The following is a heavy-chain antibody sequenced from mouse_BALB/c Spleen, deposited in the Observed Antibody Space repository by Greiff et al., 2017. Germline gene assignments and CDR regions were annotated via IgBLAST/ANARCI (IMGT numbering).Heavy chain of an antibody. CDR3: ARCGYGSSYAWFAY. Sequence: LQESGPELVKPGASVKMSCKASGYTFTSYVMHWVKQKPGQGLEWIGYINPYNDGTKYNEKFKGKATLTSDKSSSTAYMELSSLTSEDSAVYYCARCGYGSSYAWFAYWGQGTLVTVSA. D-gene: IGHD1-1*01. CDR2: INPYNDGT. CDR1: GYTFTSYV. V-gene: IGHV1-14*01. J-gene: IGHJ3*01.